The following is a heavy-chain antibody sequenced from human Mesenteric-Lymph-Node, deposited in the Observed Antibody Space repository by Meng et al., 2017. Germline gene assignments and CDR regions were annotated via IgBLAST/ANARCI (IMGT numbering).Heavy chain of an antibody. Sequence: GESLKISCAASGFTFSTYAMNWVRQAPGKGLEWVSGISGNDGSTYYADSVKGRFTISRDNSKNTLYLQMNSLRAEDTAVYYCAKCLGASSSGYHYGSFGSWGQGTLVTVSS. V-gene: IGHV3-23*01. CDR2: ISGNDGST. CDR1: GFTFSTYA. D-gene: IGHD3-22*01. J-gene: IGHJ4*02. CDR3: AKCLGASSSGYHYGSFGS.